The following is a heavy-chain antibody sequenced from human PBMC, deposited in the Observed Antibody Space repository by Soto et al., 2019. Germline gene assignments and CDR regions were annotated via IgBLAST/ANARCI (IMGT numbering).Heavy chain of an antibody. CDR2: IYYSGST. V-gene: IGHV4-39*01. CDR1: GGSISSSSYF. Sequence: QLQLQESGPGLVKPSKTLSLTCTVSGGSISSSSYFWGWIRQPPGKGLEWIGSIYYSGSTYDNPSLKSRVTIFVDTSKNQFSLNLSSVTAADTAVYYCARGQGLLGEYYYYGMDVWGQGTTVTVSS. D-gene: IGHD3-22*01. J-gene: IGHJ6*02. CDR3: ARGQGLLGEYYYYGMDV.